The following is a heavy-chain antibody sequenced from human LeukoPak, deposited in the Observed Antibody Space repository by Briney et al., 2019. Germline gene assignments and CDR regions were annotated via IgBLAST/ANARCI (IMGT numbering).Heavy chain of an antibody. CDR3: ARPNYYDSSGPGAFDI. Sequence: SETLSLTCTVSGGSISSYYWSWIRQPAGKGLEWIGRIYTSGSTNYNPSLKSRVTMSVDTSKNQFSLKLSSVTAADTAVYYCARPNYYDSSGPGAFDIWGQGTMVTVSS. D-gene: IGHD3-22*01. J-gene: IGHJ3*02. CDR1: GGSISSYY. CDR2: IYTSGST. V-gene: IGHV4-4*07.